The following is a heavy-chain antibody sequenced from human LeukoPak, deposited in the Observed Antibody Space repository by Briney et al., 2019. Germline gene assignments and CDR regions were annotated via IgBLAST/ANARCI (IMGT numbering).Heavy chain of an antibody. D-gene: IGHD1-26*01. CDR3: ARRGPNSGSYSHFDL. Sequence: SETLSLTCTVSGGSMSNYFWSWIRQPPGKGLEWIGYMSSSGSTNYNPSLKSRVTISVDTSNNQFSLKLISVTAADTAVYYCARRGPNSGSYSHFDLWGRGTLVTVSS. J-gene: IGHJ2*01. V-gene: IGHV4-59*01. CDR2: MSSSGST. CDR1: GGSMSNYF.